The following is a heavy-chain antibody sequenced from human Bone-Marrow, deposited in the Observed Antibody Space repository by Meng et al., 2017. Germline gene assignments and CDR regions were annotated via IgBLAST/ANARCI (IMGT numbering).Heavy chain of an antibody. CDR1: GYSFTSYW. D-gene: IGHD6-19*01. J-gene: IGHJ4*02. Sequence: GGSLRLSCKGSGYSFTSYWIGWVRQMPGKGLEWMGIIYPGDSDTRYSRSFQGQVTISADKSISTAYLQWSSLKASDTAMYYCARSRYSSGWYEVGYWGQGTLVTVSS. CDR2: IYPGDSDT. V-gene: IGHV5-51*01. CDR3: ARSRYSSGWYEVGY.